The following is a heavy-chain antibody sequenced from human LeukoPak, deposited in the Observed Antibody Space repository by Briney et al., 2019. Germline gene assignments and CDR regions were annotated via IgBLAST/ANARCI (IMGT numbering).Heavy chain of an antibody. CDR3: ARDPSDFVGDDQAHSQDAFDI. CDR1: GYTFTGYY. J-gene: IGHJ3*02. D-gene: IGHD2-21*01. Sequence: GASVKVSCKASGYTFTGYYMHWVRQAPGQGLEWMGWINPNSGGTNYAQKFQGRVTMTRDTSISTAYMELSGLRSDDTAVYYCARDPSDFVGDDQAHSQDAFDIWGQGTMVTVSS. V-gene: IGHV1-2*02. CDR2: INPNSGGT.